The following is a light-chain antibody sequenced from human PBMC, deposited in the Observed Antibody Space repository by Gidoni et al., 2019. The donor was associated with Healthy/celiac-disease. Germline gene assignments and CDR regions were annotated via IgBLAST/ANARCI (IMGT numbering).Light chain of an antibody. CDR1: QSVSSSY. V-gene: IGKV3-20*01. CDR3: QQYGSSPRT. CDR2: GAA. J-gene: IGKJ1*01. Sequence: EIVLTQSPGTLSLSPGERATLSCRAIQSVSSSYLAWYQQKPGQAPRRLIYGAASRATGIPDRFSGSGSGTDFTLTISRLEPEDFAVYYCQQYGSSPRTFGQGTKVEIK.